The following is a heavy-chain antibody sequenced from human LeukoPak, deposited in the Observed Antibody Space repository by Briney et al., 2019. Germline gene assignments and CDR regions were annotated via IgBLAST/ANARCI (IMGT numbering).Heavy chain of an antibody. CDR1: GFTFNNYA. D-gene: IGHD6-19*01. J-gene: IGHJ4*02. CDR2: ISSSRGST. CDR3: ARRAPGFSSGWLDY. Sequence: GGSLRLSCAASGFTFNNYAMHWVRRAPGKGLEYVSAISSSRGSTFYANSVKGRFTVSRDNSKNTLYLQMGGLRAEDMAVYYCARRAPGFSSGWLDYWGQGTLVTVSS. V-gene: IGHV3-64*01.